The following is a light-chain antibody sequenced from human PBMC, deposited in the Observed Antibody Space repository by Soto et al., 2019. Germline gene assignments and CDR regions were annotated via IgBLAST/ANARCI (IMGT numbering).Light chain of an antibody. CDR3: HQRQSWPRT. CDR1: QRISTN. Sequence: EIVMTQSPATLSVSPGEGATLSCRASQRISTNLAWYQQRPGQALRLLIYDASTRATGIPARFGGSGSGTEFTLTISSLQSEDFAVYYCHQRQSWPRTFGQGTKVDIK. CDR2: DAS. J-gene: IGKJ1*01. V-gene: IGKV3-15*01.